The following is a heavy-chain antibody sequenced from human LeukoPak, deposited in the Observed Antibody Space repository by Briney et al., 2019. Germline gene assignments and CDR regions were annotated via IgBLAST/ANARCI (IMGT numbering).Heavy chain of an antibody. Sequence: PSQTLSLTCAVSGGSISSGGYSWSWIRQPPGKGLERIGYIYHSGSTYYNPSLKSRVTISVDRSKNQFSLKLSSVTAADTAVYYCARDRRYNWNGLDYWGQGTLVTVSS. J-gene: IGHJ4*02. D-gene: IGHD1-1*01. CDR1: GGSISSGGYS. CDR3: ARDRRYNWNGLDY. V-gene: IGHV4-30-2*01. CDR2: IYHSGST.